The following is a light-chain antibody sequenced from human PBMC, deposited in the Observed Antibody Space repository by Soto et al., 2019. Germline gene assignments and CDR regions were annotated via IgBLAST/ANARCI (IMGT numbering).Light chain of an antibody. CDR2: AAS. CDR3: QQSYSNPWT. Sequence: DIQMTQSPSSLSASVGDRVTITCRASHNIISYLHWYQHKPGKAPKLLIYAASSLQSGVPSRFSGSGSGTDFTLTISSLQPEDFATYYCQQSYSNPWTFGQGTKVDIK. J-gene: IGKJ1*01. CDR1: HNIISY. V-gene: IGKV1-39*01.